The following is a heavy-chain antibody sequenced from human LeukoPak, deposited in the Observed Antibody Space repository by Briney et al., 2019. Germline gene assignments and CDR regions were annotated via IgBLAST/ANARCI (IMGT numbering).Heavy chain of an antibody. CDR1: GFTFSSYE. J-gene: IGHJ6*02. CDR2: IYSGGST. D-gene: IGHD3-3*01. V-gene: IGHV3-53*01. Sequence: GGSLRLSCAASGFTFSSYEMNWVRQAPGKGLEWVSVIYSGGSTYYADSVKGRFTISRDNSKNTLYLQMNSLRAEDTAVYYCARASFWSGQGLYYYGMDVWGQGTTVTVSS. CDR3: ARASFWSGQGLYYYGMDV.